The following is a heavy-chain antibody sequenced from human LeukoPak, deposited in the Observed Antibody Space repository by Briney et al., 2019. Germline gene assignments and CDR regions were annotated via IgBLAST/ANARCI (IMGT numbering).Heavy chain of an antibody. Sequence: GGSLRLSCATSGFTFGDYAIHWVRQVPGKGLEWVSGISWNSGSIGYADSVKGRFTISRDNAKNSLYLQMNSLRAEDTALYYCAKDRSYDILTGQAEYFQHWGQGTLVTVSS. CDR1: GFTFGDYA. D-gene: IGHD3-9*01. CDR3: AKDRSYDILTGQAEYFQH. CDR2: ISWNSGSI. J-gene: IGHJ1*01. V-gene: IGHV3-9*01.